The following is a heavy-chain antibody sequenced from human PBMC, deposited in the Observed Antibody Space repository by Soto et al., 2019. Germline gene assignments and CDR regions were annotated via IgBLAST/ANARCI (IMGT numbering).Heavy chain of an antibody. CDR1: GYTFTTYG. CDR2: ISAYNGNT. CDR3: ARDRYYYGSGSYYISWFDP. Sequence: ASVKVSCKTPGYTFTTYGVSWVRQAPGQGLEWMGWISAYNGNTNYAQKLQGRVTMTTDTSTSTAYMELRGLRSDDTAVYYCARDRYYYGSGSYYISWFDPWGQGTLVTVSS. V-gene: IGHV1-18*04. J-gene: IGHJ5*02. D-gene: IGHD3-10*01.